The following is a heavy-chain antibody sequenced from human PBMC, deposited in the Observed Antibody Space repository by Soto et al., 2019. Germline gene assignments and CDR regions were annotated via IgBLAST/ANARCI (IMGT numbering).Heavy chain of an antibody. CDR1: GFTFSSYS. V-gene: IGHV3-21*01. CDR2: ISSSSSSI. CDR3: ARDGSDSSGYYFRDYFDY. J-gene: IGHJ4*02. Sequence: GSLRLSCAASGFTFSSYSMNWVRQAPGKGLEWVSSISSSSSSIYYADSVKGRFTISRDNAKNSLFLQMNSLRAEDTALYYCARDGSDSSGYYFRDYFDYWGQGTLVTVSS. D-gene: IGHD3-22*01.